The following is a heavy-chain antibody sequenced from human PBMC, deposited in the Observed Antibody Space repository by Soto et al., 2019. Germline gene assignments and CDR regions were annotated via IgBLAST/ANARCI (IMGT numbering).Heavy chain of an antibody. D-gene: IGHD1-26*01. CDR1: GGSVTSEHYY. J-gene: IGHJ4*02. CDR2: FFYTGST. CDR3: AGSTDGKKVAY. V-gene: IGHV4-61*03. Sequence: SETLSLTCTVSGGSVTSEHYYWNWIRQPPGKGLEWIGYFFYTGSTNYNPSLESRLTMSVDVSKNHFSLRLNSVTAADTAVYYCAGSTDGKKVAYWGQGALVTVSS.